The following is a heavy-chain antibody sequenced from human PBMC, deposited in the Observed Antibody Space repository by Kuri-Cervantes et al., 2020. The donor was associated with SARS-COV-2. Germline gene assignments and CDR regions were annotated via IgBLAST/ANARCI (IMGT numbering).Heavy chain of an antibody. CDR1: RFLFSASA. J-gene: IGHJ4*02. CDR3: TTLIDY. CDR2: VRGKANSYAT. V-gene: IGHV3-73*01. Sequence: GESLKISCEVSRFLFSASAIHWVRQASGKGLEWVGRVRGKANSYATAYAASVKGRFTISRDDSKNVAYLQMNSLKTEDTAVYYCTTLIDYWGQGALVTVSS.